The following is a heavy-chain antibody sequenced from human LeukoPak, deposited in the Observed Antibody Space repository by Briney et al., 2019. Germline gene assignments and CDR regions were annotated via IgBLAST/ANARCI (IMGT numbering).Heavy chain of an antibody. CDR2: ISGSGYST. CDR3: ARAWVMACSGGSCYWFDP. V-gene: IGHV3-23*01. D-gene: IGHD2-15*01. Sequence: GGSLRLSCAASGFIFSSYAMSWVRQAPGKGLEWVSGISGSGYSTYYADSVKGRLTISRDNSKNTLYLQMNSLRAEDTAVYYCARAWVMACSGGSCYWFDPWGQGTLVTVSS. J-gene: IGHJ5*02. CDR1: GFIFSSYA.